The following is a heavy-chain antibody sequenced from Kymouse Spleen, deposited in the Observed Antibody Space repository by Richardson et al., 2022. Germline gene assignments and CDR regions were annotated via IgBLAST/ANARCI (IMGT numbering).Heavy chain of an antibody. J-gene: IGHJ6*02. CDR3: AKDLSNWNYDYYGSGSPHYYYYGMDV. V-gene: IGHV3-30*18. D-gene: IGHD3-10*01. CDR2: ISYDGSNK. Sequence: QVQLVESGGGVVQPGRSLRLSCAASGFTFSSYGMHWVRQAPGKGLEWVAVISYDGSNKYYADSVKGRFTISRDNSKNTLYLQMNSLRAEDTAVYYCAKDLSNWNYDYYGSGSPHYYYYGMDVWGQGTTVTVSS. CDR1: GFTFSSYG.